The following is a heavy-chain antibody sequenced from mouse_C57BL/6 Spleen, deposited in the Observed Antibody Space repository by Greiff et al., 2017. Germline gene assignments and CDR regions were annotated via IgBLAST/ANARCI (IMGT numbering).Heavy chain of an antibody. D-gene: IGHD1-1*01. CDR2: INPSNGGT. CDR3: ARSGGLLLPPYYYAMDY. J-gene: IGHJ4*01. Sequence: QVQLQQPGTELVKPGASVKLSCKASGYTFTSYWMHWVKQRPGQGLEWIGNINPSNGGTNYNEKFKSKATLTVDKSSSTAYMQLSSLTSEYSAVYYCARSGGLLLPPYYYAMDYWGQGTSVTVSS. CDR1: GYTFTSYW. V-gene: IGHV1-53*01.